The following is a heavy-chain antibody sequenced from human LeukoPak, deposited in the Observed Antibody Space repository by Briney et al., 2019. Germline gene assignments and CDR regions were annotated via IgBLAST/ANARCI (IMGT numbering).Heavy chain of an antibody. CDR1: GFTFGSYW. J-gene: IGHJ4*02. V-gene: IGHV3-74*01. D-gene: IGHD6-19*01. CDR2: VNSDGSST. CDR3: ARGSTQYSSGWYGLDY. Sequence: GGSMRLSWAASGFTFGSYWMHWVRQPAGKGLVWVSCVNSDGSSTTYADSVKGRFTISRDNAENTLYRQMNSLRAEDTAVYYCARGSTQYSSGWYGLDYWGQRTPVTVSS.